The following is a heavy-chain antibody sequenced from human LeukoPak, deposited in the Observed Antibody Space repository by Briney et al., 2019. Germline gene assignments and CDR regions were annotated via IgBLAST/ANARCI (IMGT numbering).Heavy chain of an antibody. D-gene: IGHD3-22*01. CDR3: ARGQPNYYDSSGYLDY. J-gene: IGHJ4*02. V-gene: IGHV4-39*01. Sequence: SETLSLTCTVSGGSISSSSYYWAWIRPPPGKGLEWIGTIYYSGSTYYNPSLKSRVTISVDTSKNQFSLKLSSVTAADTAVYYCARGQPNYYDSSGYLDYWGQGTLVTVSS. CDR2: IYYSGST. CDR1: GGSISSSSYY.